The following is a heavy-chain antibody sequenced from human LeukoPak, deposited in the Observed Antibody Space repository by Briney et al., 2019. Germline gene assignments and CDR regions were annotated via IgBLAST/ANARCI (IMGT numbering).Heavy chain of an antibody. CDR2: INHSGST. D-gene: IGHD2-2*01. V-gene: IGHV4-34*01. J-gene: IGHJ6*02. CDR1: GGSFSGYY. Sequence: PSETLSLTCAVHGGSFSGYYWSWIRQPPGKGLEWIGEINHSGSTNYNPSLKSRVTISVDTSKNQFSLKLSSVTAADTAVYYCARARIVVVPINYGMDVWGQGTTVTVSS. CDR3: ARARIVVVPINYGMDV.